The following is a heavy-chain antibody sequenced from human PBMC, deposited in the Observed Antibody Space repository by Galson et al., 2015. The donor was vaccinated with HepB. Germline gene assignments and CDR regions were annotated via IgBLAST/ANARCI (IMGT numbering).Heavy chain of an antibody. Sequence: SLRLSCAVSGFTISTSDMSWVRQAPGKGLEWVSGFGESGGRTYYTDSVKGRFTISRDNSRNTLYLQMNSLRVEDTAIYYCAMGSYWGQGTLVAVSS. D-gene: IGHD3-16*01. CDR3: AMGSY. J-gene: IGHJ4*02. CDR1: GFTISTSD. CDR2: FGESGGRT. V-gene: IGHV3-23*01.